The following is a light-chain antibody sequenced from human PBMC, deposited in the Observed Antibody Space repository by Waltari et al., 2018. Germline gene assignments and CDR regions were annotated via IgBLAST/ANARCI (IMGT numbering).Light chain of an antibody. V-gene: IGLV3-21*04. CDR3: QVWDSGDDHVV. CDR1: SIGSRS. J-gene: IGLJ2*01. Sequence: SYALTQPPSVSVAPGKTARITCGGNSIGSRSGQWYQQKPGQAPVLVIHYDNDRPSGIPERISGSKSGNTATLTISRVEAGDEADYYCQVWDSGDDHVVFGGGTKLTVL. CDR2: YDN.